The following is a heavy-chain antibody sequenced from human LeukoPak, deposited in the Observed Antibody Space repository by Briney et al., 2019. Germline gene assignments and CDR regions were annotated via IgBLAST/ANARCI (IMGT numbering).Heavy chain of an antibody. CDR2: MNPNSGNT. CDR3: ARLKMVYASYYYYGMDV. V-gene: IGHV1-8*01. J-gene: IGHJ6*02. D-gene: IGHD2-8*01. Sequence: ASVKVSCKASGYTFTSYDINWVRQATGQGLEWTGWMNPNSGNTGYAQKFQGRVTMTRNTSISTAYMELSSLRSEDTAVYYCARLKMVYASYYYYGMDVWGQGTTVTVSS. CDR1: GYTFTSYD.